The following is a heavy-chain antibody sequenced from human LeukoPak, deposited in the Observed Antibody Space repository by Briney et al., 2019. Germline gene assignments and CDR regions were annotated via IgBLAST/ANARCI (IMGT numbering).Heavy chain of an antibody. V-gene: IGHV3-21*01. CDR3: ARGRGTGYYTLYYYYGMDV. D-gene: IGHD3/OR15-3a*01. CDR1: GFTFSSYG. J-gene: IGHJ6*02. CDR2: ISSSSSYI. Sequence: GGSLRLSCAASGFTFSSYGMNWVRQAPGKGLEWVSSISSSSSYIYYADSVKGRFTISRDNAKNSLYLQMNSLRAEDTAVYYCARGRGTGYYTLYYYYGMDVWGQGTTVTVSS.